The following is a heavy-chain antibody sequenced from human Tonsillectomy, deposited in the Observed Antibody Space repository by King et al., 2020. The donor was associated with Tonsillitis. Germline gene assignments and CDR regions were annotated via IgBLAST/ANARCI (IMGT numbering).Heavy chain of an antibody. CDR2: INPNTGGT. CDR1: ASTFTDYN. Sequence: VQSGAEVKKPGASVQVSCKASASTFTDYNIHWVRQAPGQGPEWMGWINPNTGGTNYAQKFQGRVTMTRDTSISTAYMELSSMRTDDTAVYYCARPRYYGSGIFDHWGQGTLVTVSS. D-gene: IGHD3-10*01. V-gene: IGHV1-2*02. CDR3: ARPRYYGSGIFDH. J-gene: IGHJ4*02.